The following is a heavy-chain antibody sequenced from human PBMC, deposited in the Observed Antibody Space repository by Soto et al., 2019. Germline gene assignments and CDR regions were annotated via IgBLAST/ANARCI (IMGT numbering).Heavy chain of an antibody. Sequence: KPSETLSLTCTVSGGSISSTTYSWGWIRQPPGKGLEWIGSMYYSGTTCSNPSLQSRVTISVDTSNNQFSLKLTSVTAADTSVYFCARHGGKLGVPGTMGHFDYWGQGSPGTVSS. D-gene: IGHD1-20*01. J-gene: IGHJ4*02. CDR3: ARHGGKLGVPGTMGHFDY. V-gene: IGHV4-39*01. CDR2: MYYSGTT. CDR1: GGSISSTTYS.